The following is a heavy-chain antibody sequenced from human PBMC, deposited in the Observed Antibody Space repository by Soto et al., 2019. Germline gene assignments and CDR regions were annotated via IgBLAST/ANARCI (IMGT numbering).Heavy chain of an antibody. CDR2: ISYDGSNK. CDR3: VGGQYYLDS. J-gene: IGHJ4*02. V-gene: IGHV3-30*03. CDR1: GFPFTTYG. Sequence: QVQLVESGGGVVQPGRSLRLSCAASGFPFTTYGMHWVREGPGKGLEWVAVISYDGSNKYYADSVKGRFTISRDNSKNPPYLQMNSLRPEDTALYYCVGGQYYLDSRGQGPLVIVSS. D-gene: IGHD3-10*01.